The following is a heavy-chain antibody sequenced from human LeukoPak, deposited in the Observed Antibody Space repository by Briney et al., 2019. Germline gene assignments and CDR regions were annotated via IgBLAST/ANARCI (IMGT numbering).Heavy chain of an antibody. CDR3: ARDLSVYNYYDSSD. V-gene: IGHV3-23*01. D-gene: IGHD3-22*01. CDR2: ISGSGGST. CDR1: GFTFSSYA. J-gene: IGHJ4*02. Sequence: PGGSLRLSCAASGFTFSSYAMSWVRQAPGKGLEWVSAISGSGGSTYYADSVKGRFTISRDNSKNTLYLQMNSLRAEDTAVYYCARDLSVYNYYDSSDWGQGTLVTVSS.